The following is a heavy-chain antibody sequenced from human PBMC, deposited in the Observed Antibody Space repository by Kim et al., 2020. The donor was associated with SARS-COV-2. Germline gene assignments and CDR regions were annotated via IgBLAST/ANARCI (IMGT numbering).Heavy chain of an antibody. Sequence: GGSLRLSCAASGFTFSSYAMSWVRQAPGKGLEWVSAISGSGGSTYYADSVKGRFTISRDNSKNTLYLQMNRLRAEDTAVYYCAKDQGDSSGYSVYYYGMDVWGQGTTVTVSS. V-gene: IGHV3-23*01. J-gene: IGHJ6*02. CDR1: GFTFSSYA. D-gene: IGHD3-22*01. CDR2: ISGSGGST. CDR3: AKDQGDSSGYSVYYYGMDV.